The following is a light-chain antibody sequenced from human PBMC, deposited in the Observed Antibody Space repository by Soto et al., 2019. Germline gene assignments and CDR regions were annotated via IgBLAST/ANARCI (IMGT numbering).Light chain of an antibody. Sequence: DIQMTQSPSSLSASVGDRVTITCQASQGISTYLNWYQQKPGKAPKLLIYGASNLETGVPSRFSGSGSGTDFTFTISSLQPEDIATYFCQQYDNVFTFGQGTRWRL. CDR2: GAS. J-gene: IGKJ5*01. V-gene: IGKV1-33*01. CDR3: QQYDNVFT. CDR1: QGISTY.